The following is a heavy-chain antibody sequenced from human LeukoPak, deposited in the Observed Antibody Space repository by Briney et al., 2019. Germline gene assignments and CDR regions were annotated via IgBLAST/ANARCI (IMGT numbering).Heavy chain of an antibody. CDR2: ISYDGSYK. CDR3: ARSNCSSNSCYSKHFDS. V-gene: IGHV3-30-3*01. Sequence: GALRLSCAPSGFPFSTYAMLWVRQAPGKGLEWVALISYDGSYKFYADSVKGRFTISRDNSKDTLYLQMNSLRTEDTAVHYCARSNCSSNSCYSKHFDSWGQGTLVTVSS. D-gene: IGHD2-2*01. J-gene: IGHJ4*02. CDR1: GFPFSTYA.